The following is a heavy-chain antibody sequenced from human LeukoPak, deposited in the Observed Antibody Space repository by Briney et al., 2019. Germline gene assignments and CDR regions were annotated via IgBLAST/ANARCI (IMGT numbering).Heavy chain of an antibody. V-gene: IGHV1-8*01. Sequence: ASVRVSSKASVYTFTSDIINRGRQAPGQGLEWMGGINPYNGKTGYAQKFEGRVIMTRDTSISTAYLELSSLTSEDTAVYYCARAAVNLHPNHYYYMDVWGKGTTVTVSS. J-gene: IGHJ6*03. CDR2: INPYNGKT. CDR3: ARAAVNLHPNHYYYMDV. CDR1: VYTFTSDI.